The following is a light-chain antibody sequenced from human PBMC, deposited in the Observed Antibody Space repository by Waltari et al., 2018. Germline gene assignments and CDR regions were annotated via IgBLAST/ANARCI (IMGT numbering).Light chain of an antibody. J-gene: IGKJ2*01. V-gene: IGKV1-39*01. CDR1: QSIRSY. CDR2: AAS. CDR3: QQSYSTQYT. Sequence: DIQMTQSPSSLSASVGDRVTITCRASQSIRSYLNWYQQEPGKAPKLLIYAASSLQSGVPSRFSGSGSGTDFTLTISSLQPEDFATYYCQQSYSTQYTFGQGTKLEIK.